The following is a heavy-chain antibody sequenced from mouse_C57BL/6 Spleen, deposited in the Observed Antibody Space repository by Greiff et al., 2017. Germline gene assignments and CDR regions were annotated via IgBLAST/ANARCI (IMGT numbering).Heavy chain of an antibody. V-gene: IGHV1-15*01. CDR2: IDPETGGT. J-gene: IGHJ4*01. CDR1: GYTFTDYE. D-gene: IGHD3-2*02. CDR3: TRGGQLRLLYAMDY. Sequence: VKLMESGAELVRPGASVTLSCKASGYTFTDYEMHWVKQTPVHGLEWIGAIDPETGGTAYNQKFKGKAILTADKSSSTAYMELRSLTSEDSAVDYCTRGGQLRLLYAMDYWGQGTSVTVSS.